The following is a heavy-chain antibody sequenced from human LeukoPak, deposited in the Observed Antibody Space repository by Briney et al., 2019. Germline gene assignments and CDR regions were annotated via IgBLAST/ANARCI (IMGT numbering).Heavy chain of an antibody. D-gene: IGHD3-9*01. CDR1: GGTFSSYA. Sequence: SVKVSCKASGGTFSSYAISGVRQAPGQGLEWMGRIIPILGIANYAQKFQGRVTITADKSTSTAYMELSSLRSEDTAVYYCAREPGRYDILTGYYYDYWGQGTLVTVSS. J-gene: IGHJ4*02. CDR3: AREPGRYDILTGYYYDY. V-gene: IGHV1-69*04. CDR2: IIPILGIA.